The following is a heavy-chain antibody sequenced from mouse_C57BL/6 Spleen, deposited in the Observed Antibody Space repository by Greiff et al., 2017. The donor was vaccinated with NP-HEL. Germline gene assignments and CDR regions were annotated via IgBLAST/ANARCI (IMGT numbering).Heavy chain of an antibody. CDR1: GFTFSSYA. V-gene: IGHV5-4*03. J-gene: IGHJ2*01. CDR2: ISDGGSYT. Sequence: EVKLMESGGGLVKPGGSLKLSCAASGFTFSSYAMSWVRQTPEKRLEWVATISDGGSYTYYPDNVKGRFTISRDNAKNNLYLQMSHLKSEDTAMYYCARALYGSSLYYFDCWGQGTTLTVSS. CDR3: ARALYGSSLYYFDC. D-gene: IGHD1-1*01.